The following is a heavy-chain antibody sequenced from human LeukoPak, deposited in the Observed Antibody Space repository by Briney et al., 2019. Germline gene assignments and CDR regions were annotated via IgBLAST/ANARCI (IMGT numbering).Heavy chain of an antibody. Sequence: SVKVSCKASGGTFSSYTISWVRQAPGQGLEWMGRIIPILGIANYAQKFQGRVTITADKSTSTAYMELSSLRSEDTAVYYCARHAKIIGFDPWGQGTLVTVSS. CDR2: IIPILGIA. CDR1: GGTFSSYT. J-gene: IGHJ5*02. CDR3: ARHAKIIGFDP. V-gene: IGHV1-69*02.